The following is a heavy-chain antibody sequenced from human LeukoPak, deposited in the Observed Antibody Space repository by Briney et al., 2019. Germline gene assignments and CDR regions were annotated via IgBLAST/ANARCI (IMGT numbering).Heavy chain of an antibody. CDR1: GFIFTNYV. J-gene: IGHJ4*02. D-gene: IGHD3-22*01. Sequence: GGSLRLSCAASGFIFTNYVMSWVRQAPGKGLEWVSGISGSGGRTLYADSVKGRFTISRDNSKNTLHLQMNSLRAEDTAVYYCARYYYDSSGYFSPHFDYWGQGTLVTVSS. V-gene: IGHV3-23*01. CDR3: ARYYYDSSGYFSPHFDY. CDR2: ISGSGGRT.